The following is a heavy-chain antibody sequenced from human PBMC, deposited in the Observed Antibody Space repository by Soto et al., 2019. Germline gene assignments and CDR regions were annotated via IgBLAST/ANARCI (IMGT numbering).Heavy chain of an antibody. CDR1: GGSINSNNYY. J-gene: IGHJ4*02. CDR2: IYYDGST. Sequence: SETLSLTCTVSGGSINSNNYYWAWIRQPPGKGLAWIASIYYDGSTYYNPSLKSRVSISVDTSKNHFSLKLSSATAADTAVYYCAKVVVAATRHADFDSWGQGTLVTVSS. D-gene: IGHD2-15*01. V-gene: IGHV4-39*02. CDR3: AKVVVAATRHADFDS.